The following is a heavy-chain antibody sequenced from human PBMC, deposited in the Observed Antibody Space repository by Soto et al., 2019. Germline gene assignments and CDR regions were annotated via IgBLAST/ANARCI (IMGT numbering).Heavy chain of an antibody. CDR1: GGSFSGYY. D-gene: IGHD3-3*01. CDR3: ARGLSTYYDFWSGYYMPPYFDY. J-gene: IGHJ4*02. CDR2: INHSGST. V-gene: IGHV4-34*01. Sequence: PSETLSLTCAVYGGSFSGYYWSWMRQPPGKGLEWIGEINHSGSTNYNPSLKSRVTISVDTSKNQFSLKLSSVTAADTAVYYCARGLSTYYDFWSGYYMPPYFDYWGQGTLVTVSS.